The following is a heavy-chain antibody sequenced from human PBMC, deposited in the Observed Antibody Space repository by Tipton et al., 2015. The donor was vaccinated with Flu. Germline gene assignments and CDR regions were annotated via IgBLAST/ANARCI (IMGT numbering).Heavy chain of an antibody. V-gene: IGHV4-39*01. D-gene: IGHD3-10*02. J-gene: IGHJ4*02. Sequence: TLSLTCTVSSGSIRSTNYFCAWIRQPPGKGLELIGSIYPSGTTYYNPSLKSRVTISVDTSKRQFSLKLRSVTAADTAVYYCARLSYYDVDLKNVYFDYWGQGALVTVSS. CDR3: ARLSYYDVDLKNVYFDY. CDR2: IYPSGTT. CDR1: SGSIRSTNYF.